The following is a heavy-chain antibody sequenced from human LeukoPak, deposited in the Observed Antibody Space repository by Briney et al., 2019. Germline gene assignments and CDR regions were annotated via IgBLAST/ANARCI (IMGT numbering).Heavy chain of an antibody. J-gene: IGHJ6*02. CDR3: ARDSILPWFGEPYYGMDV. V-gene: IGHV3-7*01. CDR1: GFTFSSYW. D-gene: IGHD3-10*01. CDR2: IKQDGSEK. Sequence: PGGSLRLSCAASGFTFSSYWMSWVRQAPGKGLEWVANIKQDGSEKYYVDSVKGRFTISRDNAKNSLYLQMNSLRAEDTAVYYCARDSILPWFGEPYYGMDVWGQGTTVTVSS.